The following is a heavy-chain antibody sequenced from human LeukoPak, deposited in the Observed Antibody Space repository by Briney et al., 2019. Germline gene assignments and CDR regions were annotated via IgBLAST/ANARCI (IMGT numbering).Heavy chain of an antibody. CDR3: ARDYYDSSGYYRY. Sequence: QAGGSLRLSCAASGFTFSSYGMHWVRQAPGKGLEWVAVIWYDGSNKYYADSVKGRFTISRDNSKNTLYLQMNSLRAEDTAVYYCARDYYDSSGYYRYWGQGTPVTVSS. CDR1: GFTFSSYG. V-gene: IGHV3-33*01. J-gene: IGHJ4*02. D-gene: IGHD3-22*01. CDR2: IWYDGSNK.